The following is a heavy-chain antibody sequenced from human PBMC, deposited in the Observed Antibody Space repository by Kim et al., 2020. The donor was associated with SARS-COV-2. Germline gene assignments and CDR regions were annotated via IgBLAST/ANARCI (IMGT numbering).Heavy chain of an antibody. J-gene: IGHJ4*02. CDR3: ARRPVLLSFGDFPDY. CDR1: GFTFSSYE. V-gene: IGHV3-48*03. CDR2: ISSSGSTI. D-gene: IGHD3-10*01. Sequence: GGSLRLSCAASGFTFSSYEMNWVRQAPGKGLEWVSYISSSGSTIYYADSVKGRFTISRDNAKNSLYLQMNSLRAEDTAVYYCARRPVLLSFGDFPDYWGQGTLVTVSS.